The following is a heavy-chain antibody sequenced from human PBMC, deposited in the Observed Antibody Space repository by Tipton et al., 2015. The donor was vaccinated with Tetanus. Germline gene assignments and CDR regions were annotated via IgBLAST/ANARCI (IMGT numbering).Heavy chain of an antibody. CDR3: ARGSGAMDS. D-gene: IGHD7-27*01. J-gene: IGHJ4*02. CDR2: INARTLTI. Sequence: SLRLSCAASGFTFSDSAMNWVRQSPGKGLEFVSCINARTLTIYYADSVKGRFTISRDNAKNSLYLQMTSLRDEDTAVYYCARGSGAMDSWGQGTPVTVSS. CDR1: GFTFSDSA. V-gene: IGHV3-48*02.